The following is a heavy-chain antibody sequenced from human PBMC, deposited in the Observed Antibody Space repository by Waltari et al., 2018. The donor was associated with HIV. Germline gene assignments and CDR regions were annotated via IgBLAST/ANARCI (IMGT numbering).Heavy chain of an antibody. CDR3: ARGQKLHQLLYAY. V-gene: IGHV1-2*02. Sequence: QVQLVQSGAEVREPGASVKVSCNTSGYTFTINYVHWVRQAPGQGLVWVGGIKPNPGGIKYAKRFQGRVTLTRDTSTSAAYMELRSLRTDDTAVYYGARGQKLHQLLYAYWGQGTLVTVSS. CDR1: GYTFTINY. CDR2: IKPNPGGI. D-gene: IGHD3-10*01. J-gene: IGHJ4*02.